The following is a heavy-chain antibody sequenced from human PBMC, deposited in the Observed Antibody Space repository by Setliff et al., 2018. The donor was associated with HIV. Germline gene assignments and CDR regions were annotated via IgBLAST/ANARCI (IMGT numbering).Heavy chain of an antibody. J-gene: IGHJ5*02. CDR3: AREGDVLSGYYVNWFDP. Sequence: GASVKVSCKASGYSFTDYFMHWVRQAPGQGLEWMGRVNPNSGDTNYAQKFQGRVTMTRHTSISTAYMELSRLTSDDTAVYYCAREGDVLSGYYVNWFDPWGQGTRVTVSS. V-gene: IGHV1-2*06. CDR1: GYSFTDYF. D-gene: IGHD3-3*01. CDR2: VNPNSGDT.